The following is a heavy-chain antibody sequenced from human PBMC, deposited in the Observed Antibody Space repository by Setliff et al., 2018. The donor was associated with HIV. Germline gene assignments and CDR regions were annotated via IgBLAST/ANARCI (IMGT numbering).Heavy chain of an antibody. V-gene: IGHV4-39*02. J-gene: IGHJ4*02. CDR2: IYYSGCT. CDR1: GGSISSSSDY. D-gene: IGHD2-15*01. Sequence: SETLSLTCTVSGGSISSSSDYWGWIRQPPGKGLEWIGYIYYSGCTYYNPSLKSRITISVDTSKNQFSLKLSSVTAADTAVYYCAREYCSAGSCYSGRWGQGMLVTVSS. CDR3: AREYCSAGSCYSGR.